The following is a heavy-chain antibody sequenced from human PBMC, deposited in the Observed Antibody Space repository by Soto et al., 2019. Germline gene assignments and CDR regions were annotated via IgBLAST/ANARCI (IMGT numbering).Heavy chain of an antibody. J-gene: IGHJ3*01. CDR3: ARILRSDALDV. CDR1: GYNFATYY. CDR2: IDPSDSYI. V-gene: IGHV5-10-1*01. Sequence: GESLKISCKGHGYNFATYYFTWVRQMPGKGPEWMGRIDPSDSYIRYNPSFQGHVTISADKSLSTAYLQWSSLKASDTGIYYCARILRSDALDVWGQGTKVTVSS.